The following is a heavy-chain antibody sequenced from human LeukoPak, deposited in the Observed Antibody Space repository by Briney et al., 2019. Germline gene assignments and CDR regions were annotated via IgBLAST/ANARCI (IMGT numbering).Heavy chain of an antibody. Sequence: ASVKLSCKASGYSFTIYYMHWVRQAPGQGLEWMGIINPIGDSTNYAQKFQGRVTMTRDTSTSTVYMEASNLRSEDTAVFYCASAVVGSATLDYWGQGTMVTVSS. CDR3: ASAVVGSATLDY. D-gene: IGHD2-15*01. V-gene: IGHV1-46*01. CDR2: INPIGDST. CDR1: GYSFTIYY. J-gene: IGHJ4*02.